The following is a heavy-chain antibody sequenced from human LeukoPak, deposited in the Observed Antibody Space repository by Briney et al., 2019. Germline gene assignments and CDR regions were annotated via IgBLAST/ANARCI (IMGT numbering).Heavy chain of an antibody. J-gene: IGHJ4*02. CDR3: ASLYYPRLGY. CDR2: VRSKADYYAT. Sequence: GGSLRLSCAASGFTVRGSSLHWVRQASGKGLKWVGRVRSKADYYATAYSASVQGRFTVSRDDSTNTAYLQMNSLKTEDTAVYYCASLYYPRLGYWGQGTLVTVSS. D-gene: IGHD2-8*01. CDR1: GFTVRGSS. V-gene: IGHV3-73*01.